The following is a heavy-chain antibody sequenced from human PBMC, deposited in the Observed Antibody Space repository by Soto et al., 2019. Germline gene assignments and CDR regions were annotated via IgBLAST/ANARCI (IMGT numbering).Heavy chain of an antibody. D-gene: IGHD1-20*01. CDR2: IDYSGTA. V-gene: IGHV4-39*01. CDR1: SRSISVTNVF. Sequence: PATMSLTSPVSSRSISVTNVFWVWVRQPPGKGLEWIGNIDYSGTAYFSPSLATRVTFHVDTSKNQFSLTLYSVTAADTAVYYCARITGRHLDYWGQGILVTVSS. J-gene: IGHJ4*02. CDR3: ARITGRHLDY.